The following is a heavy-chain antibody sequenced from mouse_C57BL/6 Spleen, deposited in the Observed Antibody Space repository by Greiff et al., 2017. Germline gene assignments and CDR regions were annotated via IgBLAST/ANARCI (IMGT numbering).Heavy chain of an antibody. D-gene: IGHD2-2*01. CDR2: IRNKANGYTT. J-gene: IGHJ2*01. CDR3: ARLYYGYDFDY. V-gene: IGHV7-3*01. CDR1: GFTFTDYY. Sequence: EVNVVESGGGLVQPGGSLSLSCAASGFTFTDYYMSWVRQPPGKALEWLGFIRNKANGYTTEYSASVKGRFTISRDKSQSILYLQMNALRAEDSATYYCARLYYGYDFDYWGQGTTLTVSS.